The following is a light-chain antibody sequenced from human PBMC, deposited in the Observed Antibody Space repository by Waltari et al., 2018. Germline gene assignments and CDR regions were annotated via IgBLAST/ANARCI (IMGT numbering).Light chain of an antibody. CDR2: WAS. CDR1: QRVLYSSNNKNY. V-gene: IGKV4-1*01. CDR3: QQYYSTRLT. Sequence: DIVMTQSPDSLAVSLGERATINCKSSQRVLYSSNNKNYLAWYQQKPGQPPKLLIHWASNRESGVPDRFSGSGSGTDFTLTISSLQAEDVAVYYCQQYYSTRLTFGPGTKVDVK. J-gene: IGKJ3*01.